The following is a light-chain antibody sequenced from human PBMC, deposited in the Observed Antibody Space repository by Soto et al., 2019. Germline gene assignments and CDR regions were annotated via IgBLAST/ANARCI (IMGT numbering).Light chain of an antibody. Sequence: ELTQPPSVSVAPGETARITCGGNDIGTKSVHWYRQKPGQAPVLVIYYDSDRPSGIPERLSGSKSGNTATLTISRVEVGDEADYYCQVWDSSSVHWVFGGGTKLTVL. V-gene: IGLV3-21*04. CDR1: DIGTKS. CDR3: QVWDSSSVHWV. J-gene: IGLJ3*02. CDR2: YDS.